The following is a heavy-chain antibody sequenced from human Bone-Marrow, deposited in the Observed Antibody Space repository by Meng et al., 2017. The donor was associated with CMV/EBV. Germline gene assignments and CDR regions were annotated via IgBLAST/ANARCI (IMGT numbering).Heavy chain of an antibody. J-gene: IGHJ5*02. D-gene: IGHD6-19*01. V-gene: IGHV3-30*02. CDR3: AKARVVGWVSSGWYFDWFDA. CDR2: IRHDGGDK. CDR1: GFIFSSFD. Sequence: LSLTCAESGFIFSSFDMHWVRQAPGKGLEWVAFIRHDGGDKYYRDSLKGRLTISRDDSKDTLYMEMKSLRVEDTAVYYCAKARVVGWVSSGWYFDWFDAWGQGTPVTVSS.